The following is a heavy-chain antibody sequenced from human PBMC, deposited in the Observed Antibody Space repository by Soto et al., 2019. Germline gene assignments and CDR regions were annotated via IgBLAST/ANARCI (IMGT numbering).Heavy chain of an antibody. CDR3: AHSNYYDSSGYYRPYYFDY. J-gene: IGHJ4*02. Sequence: GGSLRLSCAASGFTFSDYLMTWVRQVPGKGLEWVSAISGGGGGTYYTDSVKGRFTISRHNSNNTVYLQMTNMDPVDTATYYCAHSNYYDSSGYYRPYYFDYWGQGTLVTVSS. D-gene: IGHD3-22*01. CDR2: ISGGGGGT. V-gene: IGHV3-23*01. CDR1: GFTFSDYL.